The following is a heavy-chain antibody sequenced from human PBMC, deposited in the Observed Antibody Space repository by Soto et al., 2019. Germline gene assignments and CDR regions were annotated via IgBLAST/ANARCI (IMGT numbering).Heavy chain of an antibody. CDR2: ISSSSSYI. CDR3: ASPSGAYGSSYYFDY. V-gene: IGHV3-21*01. J-gene: IGHJ4*02. D-gene: IGHD3-10*01. Sequence: GGSLRLSCAASGFTFSSYSMNWVRQAPGKGLEWVSSISSSSSYIYYADSVKGRFTISRDNAKNSLYLQMNSLRAEDTAVYYCASPSGAYGSSYYFDYWGQGTLVTVSS. CDR1: GFTFSSYS.